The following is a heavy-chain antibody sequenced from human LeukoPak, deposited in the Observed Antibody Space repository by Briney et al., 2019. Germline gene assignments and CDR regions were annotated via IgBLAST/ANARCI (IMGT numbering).Heavy chain of an antibody. CDR2: IYYSGST. CDR1: GGSISSSSYY. J-gene: IGHJ3*02. Sequence: PSETLSLTCTVSGGSISSSSYYWGWIRQPPGKGLEWIGSIYYSGSTYYNPSLKSRGTISVDTSKNQFSLKLSSVTAADTAVYYCARHGYCSSTSCPGDAFDIWGQGTMVTVSS. CDR3: ARHGYCSSTSCPGDAFDI. D-gene: IGHD2-2*03. V-gene: IGHV4-39*01.